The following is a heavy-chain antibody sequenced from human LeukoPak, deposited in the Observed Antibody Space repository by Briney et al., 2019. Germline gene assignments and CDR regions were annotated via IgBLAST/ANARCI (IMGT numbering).Heavy chain of an antibody. D-gene: IGHD1-26*01. V-gene: IGHV1-46*01. J-gene: IGHJ5*02. CDR3: ARDPFNSGSYANWFDP. CDR1: GGTFSSYA. CDR2: INPSGGST. Sequence: ASVKVSCKASGGTFSSYAISWVRQAPGQGLEWMGIINPSGGSTSYAQKFQGRVTMTRDTSTSTVYMELSSLRSEDTAVYYCARDPFNSGSYANWFDPWGQGTLVTVSS.